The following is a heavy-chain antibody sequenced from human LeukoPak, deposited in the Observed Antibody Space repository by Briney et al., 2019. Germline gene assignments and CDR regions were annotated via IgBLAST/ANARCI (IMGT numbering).Heavy chain of an antibody. Sequence: GGSLRLSCAASGFTFSNYAMNWVRQAPGKGLGWISYVGISGGNTKYADSVKGRFTISGDSAKNPVFLQMNSLRVEDTAVYYCARDHRYAFDNWGQGTLVTVSS. CDR3: ARDHRYAFDN. CDR2: VGISGGNT. J-gene: IGHJ4*02. CDR1: GFTFSNYA. V-gene: IGHV3-48*03. D-gene: IGHD5-12*01.